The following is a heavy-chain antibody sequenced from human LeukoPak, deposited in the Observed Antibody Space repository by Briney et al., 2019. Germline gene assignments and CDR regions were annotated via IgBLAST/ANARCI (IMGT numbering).Heavy chain of an antibody. Sequence: PSETLSLTCTVSGGSISSYYWSWLPQPPGKGLEWIGYIYYSGSTNYNPSLKSRVTISVDTSKNQFSLKLSSVTAADTAVYYCARAGEWELLPFPFDYWGQGTLVTVSS. CDR3: ARAGEWELLPFPFDY. V-gene: IGHV4-59*01. CDR2: IYYSGST. CDR1: GGSISSYY. J-gene: IGHJ4*02. D-gene: IGHD1-26*01.